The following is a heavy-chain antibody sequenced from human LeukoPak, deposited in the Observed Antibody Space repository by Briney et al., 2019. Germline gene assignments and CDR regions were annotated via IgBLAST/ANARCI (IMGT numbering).Heavy chain of an antibody. CDR2: ISSSSSYT. CDR1: GFTFSSYS. D-gene: IGHD1-20*01. J-gene: IGHJ5*02. CDR3: ARGRYNWKGEGENWFDP. V-gene: IGHV3-21*01. Sequence: PGGPLRLSCAASGFTFSSYSMSWVRQAPGKGLEWVSSISSSSSYTYYADSVKGRLTISRDNAKNSLYLQMNSLRAEDTALYYCARGRYNWKGEGENWFDPWGQGTLVTVSS.